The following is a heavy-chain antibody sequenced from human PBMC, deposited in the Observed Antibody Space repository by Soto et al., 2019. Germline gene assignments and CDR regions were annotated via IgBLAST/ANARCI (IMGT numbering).Heavy chain of an antibody. CDR1: GGTFSSYA. CDR2: IIPIFGTA. J-gene: IGHJ6*02. CDR3: ARTLILTYGSGSYYNVMGWVYYYYGMEV. D-gene: IGHD3-10*01. V-gene: IGHV1-69*13. Sequence: SVKVSCKASGGTFSSYAISWVRQAPGQGLEWMGGIIPIFGTANYAQKFQGRVTITADESTSTAYMELSSLRSEDTAVYYCARTLILTYGSGSYYNVMGWVYYYYGMEVWGQGTTVTVSS.